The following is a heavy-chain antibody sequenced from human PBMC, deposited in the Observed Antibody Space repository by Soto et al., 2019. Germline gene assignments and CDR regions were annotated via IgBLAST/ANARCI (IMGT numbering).Heavy chain of an antibody. CDR1: GFTLSDHD. D-gene: IGHD3-22*01. CDR2: SRDKPKGYST. Sequence: PAGSLSLSCAGSGFTLSDHDGDWVRQAPGPGLERVGRSRDKPKGYSTAYAASVKGRFTPSREESKNSAYLQMDRLKTEDTAVYYCVRATKFSDSIGYTRCLDYWGQGTLVTVSS. CDR3: VRATKFSDSIGYTRCLDY. J-gene: IGHJ4*02. V-gene: IGHV3-72*01.